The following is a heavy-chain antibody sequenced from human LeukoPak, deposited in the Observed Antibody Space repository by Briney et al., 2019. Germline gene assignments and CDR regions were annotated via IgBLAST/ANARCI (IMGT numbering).Heavy chain of an antibody. CDR3: VKDNPLDY. D-gene: IGHD1-14*01. J-gene: IGHJ4*02. Sequence: GGSLRLSCAASGFTFSSYWMSWVRQSPGKGLEWVAFIRYDGNVKFYADSMKGRFTISRDNSKNTLYLHINSLRAEDTALYYCVKDNPLDYWGQGTLVIVSS. V-gene: IGHV3-30*02. CDR2: IRYDGNVK. CDR1: GFTFSSYW.